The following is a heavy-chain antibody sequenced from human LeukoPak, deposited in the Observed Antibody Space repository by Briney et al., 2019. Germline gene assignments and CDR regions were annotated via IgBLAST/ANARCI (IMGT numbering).Heavy chain of an antibody. D-gene: IGHD3-10*01. CDR1: GFTFDDYA. CDR2: ISVDGGST. Sequence: PGRCLRLSCAASGFTFDDYAMHWVRQAPGKGLEWVSLISVDGGSTYYADSVKGRLTISRDNSKNSLYLQRNSLRTEDTALYYCAKDTRGGFDYWGQGTLVTVSS. J-gene: IGHJ4*02. CDR3: AKDTRGGFDY. V-gene: IGHV3-43*02.